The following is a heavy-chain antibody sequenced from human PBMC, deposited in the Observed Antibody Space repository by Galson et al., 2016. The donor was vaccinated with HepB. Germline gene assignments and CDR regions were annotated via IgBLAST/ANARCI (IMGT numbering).Heavy chain of an antibody. CDR2: INRGGST. J-gene: IGHJ4*02. Sequence: SETLSLTCAVDGGSLSVFYWSWIRQPPGKGLEWIGEINRGGSTNYKPSLESRVSISRDTSTNEFSLNLRSVTAADTAVYYCARDSVMLGRVNVIRQYYFDSWGQGTPVTVSS. V-gene: IGHV4-34*01. D-gene: IGHD3-16*02. CDR1: GGSLSVFY. CDR3: ARDSVMLGRVNVIRQYYFDS.